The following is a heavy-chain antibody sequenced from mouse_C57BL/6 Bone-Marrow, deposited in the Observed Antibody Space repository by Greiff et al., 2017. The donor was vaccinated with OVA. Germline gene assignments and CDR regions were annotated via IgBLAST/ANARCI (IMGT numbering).Heavy chain of an antibody. CDR3: ARGTPYYFDY. D-gene: IGHD3-3*01. Sequence: VQLQQPGAELVKPGASVKLSCKASGYTFTSYWMHWVKQRPGQGLEWIGMIHPNSGGTNYNEKFKSKATLTVDKSSSTAYMQLSSLTSEDSAVYYCARGTPYYFDYWGKGTTLTAAS. J-gene: IGHJ2*01. V-gene: IGHV1-64*01. CDR2: IHPNSGGT. CDR1: GYTFTSYW.